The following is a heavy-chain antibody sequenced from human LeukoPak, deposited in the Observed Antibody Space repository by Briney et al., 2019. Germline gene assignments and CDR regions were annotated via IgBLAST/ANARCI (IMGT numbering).Heavy chain of an antibody. D-gene: IGHD3-3*02. CDR1: GFTLSTYY. J-gene: IGHJ2*01. CDR3: ARVGDHFHWNLDL. V-gene: IGHV3-53*01. CDR2: IYSGGTT. Sequence: GGSLRLSCAASGFTLSTYYMNWVRQAPGKGLEGVSIIYSGGTTYYPDSVKGRFTISRDTSKNTLSLQMNSLRAEDTAVYFCARVGDHFHWNLDLWGRGTLVTVSS.